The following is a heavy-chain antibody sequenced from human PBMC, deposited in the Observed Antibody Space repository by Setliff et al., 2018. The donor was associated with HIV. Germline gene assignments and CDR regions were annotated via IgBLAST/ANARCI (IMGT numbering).Heavy chain of an antibody. J-gene: IGHJ6*02. CDR1: GGTFSSYA. Sequence: SVKVSCKASGGTFSSYATSWVRQAPGQGLEWMGGIIPILGIANYAQKFQGRVTITADKSTSTAYMELSSLRSEDTAVYYCARHIVVVTATYYYYGMDVWGQGTTVTVSS. D-gene: IGHD2-21*02. V-gene: IGHV1-69*10. CDR2: IIPILGIA. CDR3: ARHIVVVTATYYYYGMDV.